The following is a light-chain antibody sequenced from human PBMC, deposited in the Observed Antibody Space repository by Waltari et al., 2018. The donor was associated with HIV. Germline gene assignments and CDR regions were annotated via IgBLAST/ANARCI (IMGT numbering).Light chain of an antibody. CDR2: GAS. CDR1: QRVSRN. J-gene: IGKJ1*01. CDR3: QQYNSWPET. Sequence: EIVMTQSPATLSVSPGDTATLSCWASQRVSRNVAWYQQKPGQAPRLRVYGASTRATGVPARFSGSGSGTEFTLTISSLQSEDFAIYHCQQYNSWPETFGQGTKVSI. V-gene: IGKV3D-15*01.